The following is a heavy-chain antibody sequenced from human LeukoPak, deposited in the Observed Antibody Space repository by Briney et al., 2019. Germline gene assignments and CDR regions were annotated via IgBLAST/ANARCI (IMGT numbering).Heavy chain of an antibody. CDR3: ARSQPYYYDSSGLFDY. D-gene: IGHD3-22*01. V-gene: IGHV5-51*01. CDR2: IYPGDSDT. CDR1: GYSFTSYW. Sequence: GESLKISCKGSGYSFTSYWIGWVRQMPGKGLEWMGIIYPGDSDTRYSPSFQGQVTISADKSISTAYLQWSSLKASDTAVYYCARSQPYYYDSSGLFDYWGQGTLVTVSS. J-gene: IGHJ4*02.